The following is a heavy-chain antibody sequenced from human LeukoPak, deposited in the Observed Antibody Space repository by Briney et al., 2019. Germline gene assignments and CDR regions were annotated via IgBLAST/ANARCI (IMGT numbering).Heavy chain of an antibody. D-gene: IGHD4-17*01. CDR2: ISSSSSYI. Sequence: PGGSLRLSCAASGFTFSSYSMNWVRQAPGKGLEWVSSISSSSSYIYYADSVKGRFTISRDNAKNSLYLQMNSLRAEDTAVYYCARIDYGDYHFDYWGQGTLVTVSS. V-gene: IGHV3-21*01. CDR1: GFTFSSYS. J-gene: IGHJ4*02. CDR3: ARIDYGDYHFDY.